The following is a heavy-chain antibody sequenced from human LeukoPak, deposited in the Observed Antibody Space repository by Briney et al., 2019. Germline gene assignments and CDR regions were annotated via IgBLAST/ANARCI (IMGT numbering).Heavy chain of an antibody. D-gene: IGHD4-17*01. J-gene: IGHJ4*02. Sequence: GGSLRLSCAASGFTVSSSYMTWVRQAPGKGLEWVSVIYSGGSTYYADSVKGRFTISRDNSKNTLYLRMNSLRAEDTAVYYCAKDRATVPNLDYWGQGTLVTVSS. CDR2: IYSGGST. CDR1: GFTVSSSY. CDR3: AKDRATVPNLDY. V-gene: IGHV3-53*01.